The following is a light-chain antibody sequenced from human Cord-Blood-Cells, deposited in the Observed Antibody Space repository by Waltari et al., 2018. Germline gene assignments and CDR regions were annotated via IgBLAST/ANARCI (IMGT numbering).Light chain of an antibody. CDR3: QQYYSYPLT. CDR2: AAS. Sequence: AIRMTQSPSALSASTGDRVTITCRASQCISSNLAWYQQKPGKAPKLLIYAASTLQSGVPSRFSGSGSGTDFTLTISCLQSEDFATYSCQQYYSYPLTFGGGTKVEIK. CDR1: QCISSN. J-gene: IGKJ4*01. V-gene: IGKV1-8*01.